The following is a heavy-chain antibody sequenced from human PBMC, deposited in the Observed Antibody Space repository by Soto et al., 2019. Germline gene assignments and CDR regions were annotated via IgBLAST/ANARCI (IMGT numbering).Heavy chain of an antibody. CDR1: GYTFTSYG. CDR3: ARVNPLGGDSYY. D-gene: IGHD2-21*02. V-gene: IGHV1-18*01. CDR2: ISAYNGNT. Sequence: ASVKVSCKASGYTFTSYGISWVRQAPGQGLEWMGWISAYNGNTNYAQKLQGIVTMTTDTSTSTAYMELRSLRSDDTAVYYCARVNPLGGDSYYWGQGTLVTVSS. J-gene: IGHJ4*02.